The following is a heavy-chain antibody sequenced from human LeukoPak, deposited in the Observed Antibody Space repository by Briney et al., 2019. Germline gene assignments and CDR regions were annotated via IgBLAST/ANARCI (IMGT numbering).Heavy chain of an antibody. D-gene: IGHD3-22*01. V-gene: IGHV1-69*05. J-gene: IGHJ4*02. Sequence: SVKVSCKASGGTFSSYAISWVRQAPGQGLEWMGGITPIFGTANYAQKFQGRVTITTDESTSTAYMELSSLRSEDTAVYYCAIFKGSPYYYDSSGYSFDYWGQGTLVTVSS. CDR1: GGTFSSYA. CDR3: AIFKGSPYYYDSSGYSFDY. CDR2: ITPIFGTA.